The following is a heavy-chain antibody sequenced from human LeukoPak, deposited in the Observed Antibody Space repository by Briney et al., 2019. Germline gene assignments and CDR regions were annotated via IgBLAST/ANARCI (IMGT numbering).Heavy chain of an antibody. J-gene: IGHJ1*01. CDR2: ISSSSYI. V-gene: IGHV3-21*03. CDR3: TSSSRGYFGSSTEYFRH. CDR1: GFTFSSYS. D-gene: IGHD6-13*01. Sequence: GGSLRLSCAASGFTFSSYSMNWVRQAPGKGLEWVSSISSSSYIYYADSVKGRFTISRDNAKNSLYLQMNSLKTEDTAVYYCTSSSRGYFGSSTEYFRHWGQGTLVTVSS.